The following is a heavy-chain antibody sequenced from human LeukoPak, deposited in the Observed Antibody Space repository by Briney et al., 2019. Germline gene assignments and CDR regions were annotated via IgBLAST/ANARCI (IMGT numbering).Heavy chain of an antibody. CDR3: ARSSGYGYGYSPYYFDY. CDR2: IYHSGST. J-gene: IGHJ4*02. CDR1: GGSISSGGYS. D-gene: IGHD5-18*01. Sequence: SETLSLTCAVSGGSISSGGYSWSWIRQPPGKGLEWIGYIYHSGSTYYNPSLKSRVTISVDRSKNQFSLKLSSVTAADTAVYYCARSSGYGYGYSPYYFDYWGQGTLVTVSS. V-gene: IGHV4-30-2*01.